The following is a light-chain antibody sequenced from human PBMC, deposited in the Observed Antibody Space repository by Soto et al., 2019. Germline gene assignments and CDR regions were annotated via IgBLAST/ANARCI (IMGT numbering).Light chain of an antibody. CDR3: QSYDSSLSGYV. CDR1: SSNIGAGYD. CDR2: GNS. J-gene: IGLJ1*01. Sequence: QSVLTQPPSVSGAPGRRATISCTGSSSNIGAGYDVHWYQQLPGTAPKLLIYGNSNRPSGVPDRFSGSKSGTSASLAITGLQAEDEADYYCQSYDSSLSGYVFGTGTKVTVL. V-gene: IGLV1-40*01.